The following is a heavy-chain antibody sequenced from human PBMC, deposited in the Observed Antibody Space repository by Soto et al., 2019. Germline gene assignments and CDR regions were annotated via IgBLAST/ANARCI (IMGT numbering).Heavy chain of an antibody. V-gene: IGHV3-9*01. CDR2: ISWNSDSI. D-gene: IGHD2-15*01. CDR3: AQRDEYWGFFY. J-gene: IGHJ4*02. CDR1: GFTFDDFA. Sequence: VQLVESGGGLVQPGRSLRLSCAASGFTFDDFAMHWVRQAPGKGLEWVSGISWNSDSIGYADSVKGRFIISRDNAKNSLYLQMNSLRAEDTALYYCAQRDEYWGFFYWGQGTLVTVSS.